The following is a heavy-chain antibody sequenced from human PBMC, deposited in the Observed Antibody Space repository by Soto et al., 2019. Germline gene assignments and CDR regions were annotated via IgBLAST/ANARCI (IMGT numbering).Heavy chain of an antibody. V-gene: IGHV6-1*01. J-gene: IGHJ6*02. Sequence: SQTLSLTCAISGDSVSSNSAAWNWIRQSPSRGLEWLGRTCYRSKWYNDYAGSVKSRITINPDTSKNQFSLQLNSVTPEDTAVYYCARVNWNLGYYGMDVWGQGTTVTVSS. CDR3: ARVNWNLGYYGMDV. CDR2: TCYRSKWYN. D-gene: IGHD1-7*01. CDR1: GDSVSSNSAA.